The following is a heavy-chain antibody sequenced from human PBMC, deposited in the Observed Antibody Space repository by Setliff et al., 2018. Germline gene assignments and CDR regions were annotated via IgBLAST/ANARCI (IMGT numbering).Heavy chain of an antibody. CDR3: AREGVDSRSSTDYHYYMDV. CDR1: GGTFSNYD. CDR2: IIPIFGTT. D-gene: IGHD3-22*01. Sequence: SVKVSCKASGGTFSNYDISWVRQAPGQGLEWMGGIIPIFGTTNYAQRFQGRVTITTDESTSTAYMELSSLRSEDTAVYYCAREGVDSRSSTDYHYYMDVWGKGTTVTVSS. J-gene: IGHJ6*03. V-gene: IGHV1-69*05.